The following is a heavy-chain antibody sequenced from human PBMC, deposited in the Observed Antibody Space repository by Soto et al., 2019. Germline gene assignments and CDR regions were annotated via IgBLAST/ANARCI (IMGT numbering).Heavy chain of an antibody. J-gene: IGHJ4*02. CDR1: GGSFSGYY. V-gene: IGHV4-34*01. CDR2: INHSGST. CDR3: VRSGDDYRSYIDY. Sequence: SETLSLTCAFYGGSFSGYYWSWIRQPPGKGLEWIGEINHSGSTNYNPSLKSRVTISVDTSKTQFSLKLSSVTAADTAVYYCVRSGDDYRSYIDYSGQGCRVTVSS. D-gene: IGHD4-17*01.